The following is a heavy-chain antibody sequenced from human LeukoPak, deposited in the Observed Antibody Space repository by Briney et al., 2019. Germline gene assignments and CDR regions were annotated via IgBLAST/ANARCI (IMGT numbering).Heavy chain of an antibody. Sequence: PGGSLRLSCSASGFTFSSYSLHWVRPAPREGLEWVSSISSGSDYIYYEDSVKGRFTISRDNAKNSLYLQMSSLRAEDTAVYYCASNLYGWGQGTLVTVS. J-gene: IGHJ4*02. V-gene: IGHV3-21*01. CDR3: ASNLYG. D-gene: IGHD3-16*01. CDR1: GFTFSSYS. CDR2: ISSGSDYI.